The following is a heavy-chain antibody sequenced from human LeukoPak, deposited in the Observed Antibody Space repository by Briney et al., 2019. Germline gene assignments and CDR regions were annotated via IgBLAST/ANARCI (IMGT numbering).Heavy chain of an antibody. V-gene: IGHV3-7*01. D-gene: IGHD3-10*01. CDR3: ASVPTYYYGSGSYYRSHYFDY. Sequence: GGSLRLSCAASGFTFSRYWMSWVRQAPGKGLEWVANIKQDGSEKYYVDSVKGRFTISRDNAKNSLYLQMNSLRAEDTAVYYCASVPTYYYGSGSYYRSHYFDYWGQGTLVTVSS. CDR1: GFTFSRYW. J-gene: IGHJ4*02. CDR2: IKQDGSEK.